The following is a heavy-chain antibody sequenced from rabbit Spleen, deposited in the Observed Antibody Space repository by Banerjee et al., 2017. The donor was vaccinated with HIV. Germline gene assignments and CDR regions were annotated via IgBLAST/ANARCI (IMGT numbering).Heavy chain of an antibody. J-gene: IGHJ3*01. CDR2: IYAAKGST. D-gene: IGHD3-1*01. Sequence: EESGGGLVQPGGSLKLSCKASGFDFSNYGVSWVRQAPGKGLEWIGIIYAAKGSTDYASWVNGRFTISSDNAQSTVDLKMTSLTAADTATYFCARAIVPWLSLTRLDLWGPGTLVTV. V-gene: IGHV1S47*01. CDR1: GFDFSNYG. CDR3: ARAIVPWLSLTRLDL.